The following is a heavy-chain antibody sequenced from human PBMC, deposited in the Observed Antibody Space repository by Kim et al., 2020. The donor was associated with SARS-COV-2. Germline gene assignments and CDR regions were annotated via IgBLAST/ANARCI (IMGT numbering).Heavy chain of an antibody. CDR1: GYNFTNYW. CDR3: ARLWRGSKYSSSGGLDV. CDR2: IYPADSDI. V-gene: IGHV5-51*01. D-gene: IGHD6-6*01. J-gene: IGHJ6*02. Sequence: GESLKISCEGSGYNFTNYWIGWVRRMPGKGLEWMGIIYPADSDIRYSPSFQGQVTISVDKSITTAYLQWRSLKASDTAMYYCARLWRGSKYSSSGGLDVWGQGTMVSVSS.